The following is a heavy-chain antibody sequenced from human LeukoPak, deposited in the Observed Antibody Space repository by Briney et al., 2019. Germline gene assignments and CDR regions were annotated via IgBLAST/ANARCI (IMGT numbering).Heavy chain of an antibody. CDR1: GASISGHY. CDR3: ARFVVDYDMDV. CDR2: IHYTGKP. Sequence: SETLSLTCRVSGASISGHYWTWIRQPPGEVLEWIGQIHYTGKPDYNPSLKRRITISVDTSKNQVSLQVSSVTAADSAIYYCARFVVDYDMDVWGHGTTVTVFS. J-gene: IGHJ6*02. D-gene: IGHD2-21*01. V-gene: IGHV4-59*11.